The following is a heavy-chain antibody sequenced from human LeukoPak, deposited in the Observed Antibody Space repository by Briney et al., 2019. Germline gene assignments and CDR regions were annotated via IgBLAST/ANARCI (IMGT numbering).Heavy chain of an antibody. D-gene: IGHD6-13*01. J-gene: IGHJ4*02. CDR3: AKYVSPGTFFDY. Sequence: GGSLRLSCAASGFTISSFAMSWVRQAPGKGLEWVSTLSDGGGTTYYADSVKGRFTISRDNSKNTLYLQMNSLRAEDTAVYYCAKYVSPGTFFDYWGQGTLVTVSS. CDR1: GFTISSFA. CDR2: LSDGGGTT. V-gene: IGHV3-23*01.